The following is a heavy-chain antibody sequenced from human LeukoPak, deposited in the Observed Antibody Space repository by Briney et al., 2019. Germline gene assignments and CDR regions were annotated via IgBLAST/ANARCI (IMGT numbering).Heavy chain of an antibody. J-gene: IGHJ1*01. CDR3: ARDLFFSDAGYSSGWRAEYFHH. D-gene: IGHD6-19*01. Sequence: PGGSLRLSCAASGFTFSSHWMHWVRQAPGKGLVWVSRINGAGSSTSYADSVKGRFTVSRDNAKNPLNLQMHSLRAEDTAVYYCARDLFFSDAGYSSGWRAEYFHHWGQGTLVTVSS. CDR2: INGAGSST. V-gene: IGHV3-74*01. CDR1: GFTFSSHW.